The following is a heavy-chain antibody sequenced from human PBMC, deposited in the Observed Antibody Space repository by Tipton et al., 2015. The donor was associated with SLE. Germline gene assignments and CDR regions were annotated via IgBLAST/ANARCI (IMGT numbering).Heavy chain of an antibody. J-gene: IGHJ2*01. D-gene: IGHD6-6*01. Sequence: QVQLVPSGAEVKKPGASVKVSCKASGYTFTSYYMLWVRQAPGQGLEWMGILNPSGGSTSYAQKFQGRVTMTRDTSTSTVYMELSSLRSEDTAGYYCARERREYSRSGRPEGTFDLWGRGTLVTVSS. CDR1: GYTFTSYY. CDR3: ARERREYSRSGRPEGTFDL. V-gene: IGHV1-46*01. CDR2: LNPSGGST.